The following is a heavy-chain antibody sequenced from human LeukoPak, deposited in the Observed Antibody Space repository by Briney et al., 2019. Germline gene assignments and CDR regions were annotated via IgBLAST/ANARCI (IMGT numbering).Heavy chain of an antibody. D-gene: IGHD1-1*01. J-gene: IGHJ4*02. Sequence: PPETLSLTCTVSGGSISTFYWTWIRQPPGKGLEWIGYIYYSGSAKYSPSLESRVTISVDASKNQFSLKLSSVTAADTAVYYCARRVATTGRYYFDYWGQGALVTVSS. CDR2: IYYSGSA. V-gene: IGHV4-59*08. CDR1: GGSISTFY. CDR3: ARRVATTGRYYFDY.